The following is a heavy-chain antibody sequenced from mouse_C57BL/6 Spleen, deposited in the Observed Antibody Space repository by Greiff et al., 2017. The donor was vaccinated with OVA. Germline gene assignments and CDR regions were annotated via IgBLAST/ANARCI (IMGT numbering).Heavy chain of an antibody. V-gene: IGHV1-58*01. J-gene: IGHJ1*03. Sequence: EVHLVESGAELVRPGSSVKMSCKTSGYTFTSYGINWVKQRPGQGLEWIGYIYIGNGYTEYNEKFKGKATLTSATSSGTAYMQLSSLTSEDSAIYFWARSPPYYGSSPCYFDVWGTGTTVTVSS. CDR1: GYTFTSYG. D-gene: IGHD1-1*01. CDR3: ARSPPYYGSSPCYFDV. CDR2: IYIGNGYT.